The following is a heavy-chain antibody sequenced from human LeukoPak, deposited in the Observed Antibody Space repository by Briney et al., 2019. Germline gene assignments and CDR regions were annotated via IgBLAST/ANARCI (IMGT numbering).Heavy chain of an antibody. Sequence: GESLKISCKGSGYSFSSSYIGWVRQMPGKGLEWMGIIYPVDSDTRYSPSFQGQVTISVDKSINTAYLQWRSLKASDTAIYYCARLSSGYSYGYEMDYWGQGTLVTVSS. CDR2: IYPVDSDT. D-gene: IGHD5-18*01. J-gene: IGHJ4*02. CDR1: GYSFSSSY. CDR3: ARLSSGYSYGYEMDY. V-gene: IGHV5-51*01.